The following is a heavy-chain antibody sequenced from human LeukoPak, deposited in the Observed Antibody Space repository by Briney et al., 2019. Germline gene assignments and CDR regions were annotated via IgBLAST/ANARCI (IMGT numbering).Heavy chain of an antibody. CDR3: ARPYGDLYYFDY. CDR1: GFTFSDYY. D-gene: IGHD4-17*01. CDR2: ISSSSSYT. V-gene: IGHV3-11*06. J-gene: IGHJ4*02. Sequence: GGSLRLSCAAFGFTFSDYYMSWIRQAPGKGLEWVSYISSSSSYTNYADSVKGRFTISRDNAKDSLYLQMNSLRAEDTAVYYCARPYGDLYYFDYWGQGTLVTVSS.